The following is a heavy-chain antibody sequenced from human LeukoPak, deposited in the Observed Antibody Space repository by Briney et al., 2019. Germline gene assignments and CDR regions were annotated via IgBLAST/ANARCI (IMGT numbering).Heavy chain of an antibody. CDR2: IFYSGSA. J-gene: IGHJ5*02. CDR3: ARGNGWYYR. CDR1: GGSISNFY. Sequence: SETLSLTGTVSGGSISNFYWSWIRQPPGKGLEWIGYIFYSGSANYNPSLKSRVTISVDTSKNQFSLRLTSVTAADTAVYYCARGNGWYYRWSHGTLVTVSS. V-gene: IGHV4-59*08. D-gene: IGHD6-19*01.